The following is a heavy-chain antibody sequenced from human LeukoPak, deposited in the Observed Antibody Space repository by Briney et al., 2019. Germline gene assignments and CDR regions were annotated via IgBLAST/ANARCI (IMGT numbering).Heavy chain of an antibody. V-gene: IGHV3-33*01. CDR3: ATDRWERHLDY. CDR1: GLTSSNSG. D-gene: IGHD1-26*01. Sequence: PGTSLRLSCAASGLTSSNSGLHWVRQAPGKGLEWVAIIWYDGSNKYYAESVKGRFTISRDNSKNTLYLQMNSLRAEDTAVYYCATDRWERHLDYWGQGTLVTVSS. CDR2: IWYDGSNK. J-gene: IGHJ4*02.